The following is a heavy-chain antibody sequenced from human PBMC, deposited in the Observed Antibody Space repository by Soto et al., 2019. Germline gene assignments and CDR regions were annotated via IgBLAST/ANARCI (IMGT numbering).Heavy chain of an antibody. CDR3: TRGPRSTSTGTGAF. Sequence: GGSLRLSCAASGFTFSMYWMHWVRQVPGKGPEWVSRINDDGISTDYADSVKGRFTISRDNAKNTLYLQMNALRVEDTAVYYCTRGPRSTSTGTGAFWGQGTLVTVSS. D-gene: IGHD1-1*01. CDR1: GFTFSMYW. CDR2: INDDGIST. J-gene: IGHJ4*02. V-gene: IGHV3-74*01.